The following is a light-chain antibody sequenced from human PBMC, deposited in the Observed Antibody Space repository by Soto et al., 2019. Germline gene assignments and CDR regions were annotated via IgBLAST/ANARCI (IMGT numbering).Light chain of an antibody. Sequence: DIQLTQSPSTLSTSVGDRVTITCRASQSISSWLAWYQQKPGKAPNLLIYKASRLQSGVPSRFSGCGSGTEFTLTISSLQPDDFATYYCQQYNSYPYTFGQGTKLEI. V-gene: IGKV1-5*03. CDR1: QSISSW. CDR3: QQYNSYPYT. J-gene: IGKJ2*01. CDR2: KAS.